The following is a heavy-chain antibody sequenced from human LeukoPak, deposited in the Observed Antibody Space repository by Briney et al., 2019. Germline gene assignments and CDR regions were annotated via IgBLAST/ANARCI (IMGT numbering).Heavy chain of an antibody. D-gene: IGHD3-22*01. CDR2: ISGSGGST. J-gene: IGHJ4*02. V-gene: IGHV3-23*01. Sequence: QSGGSLRLSCAASGFTFSSYAMSWVRQAPGKGLEWVSAISGSGGSTYYADSVKGRFTISRDNPKNTLYLQMNSLRAEDTAVYYCAKFSYYDSSGYHGWGQGTLVTVSS. CDR3: AKFSYYDSSGYHG. CDR1: GFTFSSYA.